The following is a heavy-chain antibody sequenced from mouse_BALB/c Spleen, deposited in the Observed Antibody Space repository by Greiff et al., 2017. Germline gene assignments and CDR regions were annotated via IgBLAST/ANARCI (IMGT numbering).Heavy chain of an antibody. CDR1: GSTFSSFG. CDR3: ARYTTVGYFDY. CDR2: ISSGSSTI. V-gene: IGHV5-17*02. D-gene: IGHD1-1*01. Sequence: EVKLVESGGGLVQPGGSRKLSCAASGSTFSSFGMHWVRQAPEKGLGWVAYISSGSSTIYYADTVKGRFTISRDNPKNTQFLQMTSLRSEDTAMYYCARYTTVGYFDYWGQGTTLTVSS. J-gene: IGHJ2*01.